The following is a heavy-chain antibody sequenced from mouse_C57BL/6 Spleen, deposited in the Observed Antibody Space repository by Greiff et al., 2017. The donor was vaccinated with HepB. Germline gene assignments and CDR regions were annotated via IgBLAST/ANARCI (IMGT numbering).Heavy chain of an antibody. CDR1: GFTFSSYG. J-gene: IGHJ4*01. Sequence: EVKLMGSGGDLVKPGGSLKLSCAASGFTFSSYGMSWVRQTPDKRLEWVATISSGGSYTYYPDSVKGRFTISRDNAKNTLYLQMSSLKSEDTAMYYCARHGAQATYAMDYWGQGTSVTVSS. CDR3: ARHGAQATYAMDY. D-gene: IGHD3-2*02. V-gene: IGHV5-6*01. CDR2: ISSGGSYT.